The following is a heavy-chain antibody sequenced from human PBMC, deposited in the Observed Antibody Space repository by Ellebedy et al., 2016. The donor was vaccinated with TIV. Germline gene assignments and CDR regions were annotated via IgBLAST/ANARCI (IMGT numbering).Heavy chain of an antibody. V-gene: IGHV3-49*04. CDR1: GFTFSSYW. Sequence: GESLKISCAASGFTFSSYWMSWVRQAPGKGLEWIGFIRNKVAGGTTEYAASVKGRFTISRDDSKNSVYLQMNSLKTEDTAVYYCARHPSVAGPGDVWGQGTTVTVSS. CDR2: IRNKVAGGTT. J-gene: IGHJ6*02. D-gene: IGHD6-19*01. CDR3: ARHPSVAGPGDV.